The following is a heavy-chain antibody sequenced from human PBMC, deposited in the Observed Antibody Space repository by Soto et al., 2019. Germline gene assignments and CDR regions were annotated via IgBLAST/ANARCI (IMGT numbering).Heavy chain of an antibody. J-gene: IGHJ4*02. V-gene: IGHV1-69*01. CDR3: ARGDGYHSFYGTASFDY. CDR1: GGTFSSYA. Sequence: QVQLVQSGAEVKKPGSSVKVSCKASGGTFSSYAISWVRQAPGQGLEWMGGIIPIFGTANYAQKFQGRVTITADESTSTADMELSSLRSEDTAVYYCARGDGYHSFYGTASFDYWGQGTLVTVSS. D-gene: IGHD5-12*01. CDR2: IIPIFGTA.